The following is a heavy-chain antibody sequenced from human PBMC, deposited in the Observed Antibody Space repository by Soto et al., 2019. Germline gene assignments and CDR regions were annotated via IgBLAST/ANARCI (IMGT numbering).Heavy chain of an antibody. CDR3: ARVTAIMNALEI. CDR1: GGTFSSYA. Sequence: SVKISCKASGGTFSSYAISWVRQAPGQGLEWMGGIIPIFGTANYAQKFQGRVTITADESTSTAYMELSSLRSEDTAVYYCARVTAIMNALEIWGQGTMVTVSS. J-gene: IGHJ3*02. CDR2: IIPIFGTA. V-gene: IGHV1-69*13. D-gene: IGHD2-21*02.